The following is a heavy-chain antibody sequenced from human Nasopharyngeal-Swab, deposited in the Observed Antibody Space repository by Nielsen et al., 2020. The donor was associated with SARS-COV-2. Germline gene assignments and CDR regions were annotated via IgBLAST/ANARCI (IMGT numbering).Heavy chain of an antibody. D-gene: IGHD3-9*01. CDR1: GFTFDDYT. V-gene: IGHV3-43*01. CDR3: ANLMYYDILTGVLENTKEYPDY. CDR2: ISWDVIST. J-gene: IGHJ4*02. Sequence: GESLKISCAASGFTFDDYTMHWVRQAPGKGLEWVSLISWDVISTYYADSVKGRFTISRDNSKNSLYLQMNSLRTEDTALYYCANLMYYDILTGVLENTKEYPDYWGQGTLVTVSS.